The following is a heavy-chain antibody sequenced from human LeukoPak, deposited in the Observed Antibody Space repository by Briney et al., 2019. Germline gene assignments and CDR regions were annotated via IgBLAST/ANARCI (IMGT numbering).Heavy chain of an antibody. CDR1: GFTFDDYA. D-gene: IGHD3-9*01. Sequence: GGSLRLSCAASGFTFDDYAMHWVRQAPGKGLEWVSGISWNSGSIGYADSVKGRFTISRDNSKNTLYLQMNSLRAEDTAVYYCAKDDYDILTGYYVNSASDYWGQGTLVTVSS. CDR2: ISWNSGSI. J-gene: IGHJ4*02. V-gene: IGHV3-9*01. CDR3: AKDDYDILTGYYVNSASDY.